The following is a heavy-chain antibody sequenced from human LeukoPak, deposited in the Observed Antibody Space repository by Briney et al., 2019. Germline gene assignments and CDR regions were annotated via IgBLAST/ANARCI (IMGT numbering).Heavy chain of an antibody. J-gene: IGHJ4*02. CDR1: GGSISSSSYY. D-gene: IGHD4-23*01. V-gene: IGHV4-31*03. CDR2: IYYSGST. Sequence: PSETLSLTCTVSGGSISSSSYYWGWIRQHPGKGLEWIGYIYYSGSTYYNPSLKSRVTISVDTSKNQFSLKLSSVTAADTAVYYCAREATVVTPTFDYWGQGTLVTVPS. CDR3: AREATVVTPTFDY.